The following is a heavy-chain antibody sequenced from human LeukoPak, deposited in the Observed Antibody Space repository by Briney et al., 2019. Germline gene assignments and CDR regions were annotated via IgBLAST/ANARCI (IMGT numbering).Heavy chain of an antibody. CDR3: ARDVPDGVTSAFDI. CDR2: IYSGGST. J-gene: IGHJ3*02. D-gene: IGHD2-2*01. Sequence: GGSLRPSCAASGFTVSSNYMSWVRQAPGKGLEWVSVIYSGGSTYYADSVKGRFTISRDNSKNTLYLQMNSLRAEDTAVYYCARDVPDGVTSAFDIWGQGTMVTVSS. V-gene: IGHV3-53*01. CDR1: GFTVSSNY.